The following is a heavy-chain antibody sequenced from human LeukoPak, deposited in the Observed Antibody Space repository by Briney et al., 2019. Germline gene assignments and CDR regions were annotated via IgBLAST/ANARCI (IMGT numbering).Heavy chain of an antibody. D-gene: IGHD6-19*01. V-gene: IGHV3-7*01. J-gene: IGHJ4*02. CDR1: GFTFSSYW. CDR2: IKQEGSDK. CDR3: ARASAVAGTRDY. Sequence: GGSLRLSCAASGFTFSSYWMSWVRQAPGKGLEWVANIKQEGSDKYYVDSVKGRFTISRDNAKNSLYLQMDSLRAEDPAIYYCARASAVAGTRDYWGQGTLVTVSS.